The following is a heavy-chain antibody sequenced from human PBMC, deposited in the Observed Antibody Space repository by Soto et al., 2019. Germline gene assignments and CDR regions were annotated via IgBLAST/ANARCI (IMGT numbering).Heavy chain of an antibody. CDR3: ARDPSSPPYYYYGMDV. CDR2: ISAYNGNT. J-gene: IGHJ6*02. V-gene: IGHV1-18*04. CDR1: GYTFTSYG. D-gene: IGHD6-6*01. Sequence: QVQLVQSGAEVKKPGASVKVSCKASGYTFTSYGISWVRQAPGQGLEWMGWISAYNGNTNYAQKLQGRVTMTTDTSTSTAYMELRILRSDDTAVYYCARDPSSPPYYYYGMDVWGQGTTVTVSS.